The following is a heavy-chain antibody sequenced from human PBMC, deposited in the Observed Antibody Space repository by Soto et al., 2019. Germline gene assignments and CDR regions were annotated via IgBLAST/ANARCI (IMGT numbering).Heavy chain of an antibody. V-gene: IGHV2-5*02. CDR1: GFSLTTSGVG. D-gene: IGHD3-3*01. Sequence: QITLNESGPPVVNPTETLTLTCTFSGFSLTTSGVGVGWVRQSPGKAPEWLAFIYWDDDKRYSTSLKSRLTITTDTSKTQVVLTMANVDPADTATYYCAHRVLRAVFGLVTTTAIYFDFWGQGTPVVVSS. CDR2: IYWDDDK. J-gene: IGHJ4*02. CDR3: AHRVLRAVFGLVTTTAIYFDF.